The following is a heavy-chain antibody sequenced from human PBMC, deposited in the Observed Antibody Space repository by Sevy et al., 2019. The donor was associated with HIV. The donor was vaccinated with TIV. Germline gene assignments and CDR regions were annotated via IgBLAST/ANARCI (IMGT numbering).Heavy chain of an antibody. CDR1: GFTFSSYA. Sequence: GESLKISCAASGFTFSSYAMSWVRQAPGKGLEWVANIKQDGSEKYYVDSVKGRFTISRDNAKNSLYLQMNSLRAEDTAVYYCARDWGATFWGQGTLVTVSS. CDR2: IKQDGSEK. CDR3: ARDWGATF. D-gene: IGHD1-26*01. J-gene: IGHJ4*02. V-gene: IGHV3-7*01.